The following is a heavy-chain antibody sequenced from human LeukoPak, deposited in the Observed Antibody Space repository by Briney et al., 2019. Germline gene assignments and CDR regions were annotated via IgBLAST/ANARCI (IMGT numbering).Heavy chain of an antibody. CDR1: GGTFSSYA. J-gene: IGHJ6*03. V-gene: IGHV1-69*05. CDR2: IIPIFGTA. CDR3: ARDPDPYCGGDCRNYYMDV. Sequence: ASVKVSCKASGGTFSSYAISWVRQAPGQGLEWMGGIIPIFGTANYAQKFQGRVTITTDESTSTAYMELSSLRSEDTAVYYCARDPDPYCGGDCRNYYMDVWGKGTTVTVSS. D-gene: IGHD2-21*01.